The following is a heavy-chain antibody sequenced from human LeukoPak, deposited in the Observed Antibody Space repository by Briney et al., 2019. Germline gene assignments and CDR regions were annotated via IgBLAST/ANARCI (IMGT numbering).Heavy chain of an antibody. Sequence: GGSLRLSCAASGFTFSDYYMNWIRQAPGKGLEWVSYISSSGSTIYYADSMKGRFTVSRDNAKNSLYLQMNSLRAEDTAVYYCATYTYYYDSSGLYWGQGTLVTVSS. D-gene: IGHD3-22*01. V-gene: IGHV3-11*04. CDR3: ATYTYYYDSSGLY. CDR1: GFTFSDYY. CDR2: ISSSGSTI. J-gene: IGHJ4*02.